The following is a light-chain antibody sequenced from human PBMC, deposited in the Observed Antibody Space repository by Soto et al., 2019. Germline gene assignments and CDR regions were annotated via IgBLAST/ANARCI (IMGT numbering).Light chain of an antibody. CDR3: SSYSSSSALDVI. CDR1: NRDVGGYNY. V-gene: IGLV2-14*01. J-gene: IGLJ2*01. CDR2: EVT. Sequence: QSVLAQPASVSGSPGQSITISCAGTNRDVGGYNYVSWYQQYPGIAPKPIIYEVTYRPSGVSNRFSGSKSGNTASLTISGLQAEDEADYYCSSYSSSSALDVIFGGGTKLTVL.